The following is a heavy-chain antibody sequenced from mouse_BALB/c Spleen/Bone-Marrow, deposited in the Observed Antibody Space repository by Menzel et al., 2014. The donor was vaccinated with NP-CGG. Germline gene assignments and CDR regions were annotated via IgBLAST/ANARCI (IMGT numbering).Heavy chain of an antibody. D-gene: IGHD2-1*01. CDR1: GHTFTSYW. CDR2: ICPSDSYF. Sequence: VQLQQSGAGLVRPGGSLKLSCKASGHTFTSYWINWVKQRPGQALEWFGIICPSDSYFNSNQSAKEKATLTVDKSSCKAHMQPSSPESEDSAVYYCTRGGNYGWYFDVWGAGTTVTVSS. V-gene: IGHV1-69*02. CDR3: TRGGNYGWYFDV. J-gene: IGHJ1*01.